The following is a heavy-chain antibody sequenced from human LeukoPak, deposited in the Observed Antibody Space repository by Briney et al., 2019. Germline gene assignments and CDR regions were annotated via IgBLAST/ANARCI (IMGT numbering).Heavy chain of an antibody. Sequence: EASVKVSCKASGYTFTGYYMHWVRQAPGQGLEWMGWINPNSGGTNYAQKFQGRVTMTRDTSISTAYMELSRLRSDDTAVYYCARVDTVGTVNPFYWGQGTLVTVSS. J-gene: IGHJ4*02. CDR1: GYTFTGYY. CDR3: ARVDTVGTVNPFY. V-gene: IGHV1-2*02. CDR2: INPNSGGT. D-gene: IGHD5-12*01.